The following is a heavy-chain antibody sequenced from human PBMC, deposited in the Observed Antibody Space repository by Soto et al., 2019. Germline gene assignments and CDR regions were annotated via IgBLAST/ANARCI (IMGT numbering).Heavy chain of an antibody. CDR2: ISGSGDNR. V-gene: IGHV3-23*01. J-gene: IGHJ1*01. CDR1: GFTFSSHA. CDR3: RKDGPTTPF. D-gene: IGHD1-1*01. Sequence: PGGSLRLSCAASGFTFSSHAMSWVRQAPGKGLGWVSFISGSGDNRYYADSVKGRFTISRDISKNTLYLQMNSLRAEDTAVYYCRKDGPTTPFWGQGTLVTVSP.